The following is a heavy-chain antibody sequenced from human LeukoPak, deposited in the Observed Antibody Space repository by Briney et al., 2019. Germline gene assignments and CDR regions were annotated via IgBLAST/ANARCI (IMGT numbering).Heavy chain of an antibody. D-gene: IGHD3-16*01. J-gene: IGHJ3*02. CDR1: GFTVSSNY. Sequence: GGSLRLSCAASGFTVSSNYMSWVRQAPGKGLEWISAMSGSGGSTYYADSVKGRFTISRDNSKNTLYLQMNSLRVDDTAVYYCAKASYAAFDIWGQGTMVTVSS. CDR2: MSGSGGST. CDR3: AKASYAAFDI. V-gene: IGHV3-23*01.